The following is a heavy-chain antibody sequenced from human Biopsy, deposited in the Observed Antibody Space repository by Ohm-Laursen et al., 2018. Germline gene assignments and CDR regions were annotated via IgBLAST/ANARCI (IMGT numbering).Heavy chain of an antibody. D-gene: IGHD2-15*01. J-gene: IGHJ4*02. CDR3: GNEVHGRDY. V-gene: IGHV4-34*08. CDR1: GKTFSDYY. CDR2: INQSGRT. Sequence: SDTLSLTCDVSGKTFSDYYWSWIRQPPGKGLEWIGQINQSGRTNYNPSLKSRVNISADKSNNQFSLKLTSVTSADTAVYFCGNEVHGRDYWGQGALVTVSS.